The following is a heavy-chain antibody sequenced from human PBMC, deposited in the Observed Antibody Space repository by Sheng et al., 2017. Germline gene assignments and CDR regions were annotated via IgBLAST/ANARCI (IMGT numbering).Heavy chain of an antibody. CDR1: GFTFNIFV. CDR3: AKDVWQHLAPDS. V-gene: IGHV3-23*04. D-gene: IGHD2-21*01. Sequence: EVQLVESGGGLVQPGGSLRLSCAASGFTFNIFVMNWVRQAPGRGLEWVSTIGGAGDIYYADSVRGRFTISRDNSRNTLYLQMNSLRGDDTAVYYCAKDVWQHLAPDSWGQG. CDR2: IGGAGDI. J-gene: IGHJ4*02.